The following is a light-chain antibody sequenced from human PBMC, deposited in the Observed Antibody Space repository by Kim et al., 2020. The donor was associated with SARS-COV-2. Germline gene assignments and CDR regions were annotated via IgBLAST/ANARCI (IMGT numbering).Light chain of an antibody. J-gene: IGLJ2*01. CDR3: QVWDSGSDHPV. CDR1: NIGSKS. Sequence: PGKTARITCGGNNIGSKSVPWYQQKPGQAPVLVIYYDSDRPSGIPERFSGSNSGNTATLTISRVEAGDEADYYCQVWDSGSDHPVFGGGTQLTVL. V-gene: IGLV3-21*04. CDR2: YDS.